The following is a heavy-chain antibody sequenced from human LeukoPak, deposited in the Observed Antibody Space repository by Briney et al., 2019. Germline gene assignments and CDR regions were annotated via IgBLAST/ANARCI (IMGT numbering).Heavy chain of an antibody. CDR2: INHSEST. V-gene: IGHV4-34*01. CDR3: ARGLDPYQLLFFEVLDAFDI. CDR1: GGSFSGCY. J-gene: IGHJ3*02. D-gene: IGHD2-2*01. Sequence: PSETLSLTCAVYGGSFSGCYWSWIRHPPAKGLGWMGEINHSESTNNNPSPKSRVTISVETAKTQFSLTLSSVTAADTAVYYCARGLDPYQLLFFEVLDAFDIWGQGTMVTVSS.